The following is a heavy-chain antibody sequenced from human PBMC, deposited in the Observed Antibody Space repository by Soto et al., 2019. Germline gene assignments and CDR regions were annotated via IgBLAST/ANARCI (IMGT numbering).Heavy chain of an antibody. D-gene: IGHD2-21*02. V-gene: IGHV3-33*01. Sequence: QVQLVESGGGVVQPGRSLRLSCTASGFIFSADGMHWVRQAPGKGLEWVAVIWHDGSNEVYAVSVRGRFTVSRDDSKKTLYLQMTSVRAEDTAVYYCMRGNPPSCRSCDCLDNWGQGTLVTVSS. CDR1: GFIFSADG. CDR2: IWHDGSNE. J-gene: IGHJ4*02. CDR3: MRGNPPSCRSCDCLDN.